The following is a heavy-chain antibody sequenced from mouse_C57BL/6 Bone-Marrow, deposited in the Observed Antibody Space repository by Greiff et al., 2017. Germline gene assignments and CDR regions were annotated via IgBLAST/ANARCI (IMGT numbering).Heavy chain of an antibody. J-gene: IGHJ2*01. V-gene: IGHV1-59*01. Sequence: QVQLQQPGAELVRPGTSVKLSCKASGYTFTSYWMHWVKQRPGQGLEWIGVIDPSDSYNNYNQKFKGKATWTVDTSSSTAYMQLSSLTSEDSEVYYWARGGGDAVGDFDYWGQGTTLTVSS. CDR2: IDPSDSYN. D-gene: IGHD1-1*01. CDR3: ARGGGDAVGDFDY. CDR1: GYTFTSYW.